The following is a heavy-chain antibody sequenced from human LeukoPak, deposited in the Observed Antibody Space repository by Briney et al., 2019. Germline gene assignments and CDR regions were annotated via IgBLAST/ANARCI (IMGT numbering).Heavy chain of an antibody. J-gene: IGHJ4*02. CDR2: ISSDGGST. Sequence: PGGSLRLSCAASGFSFNNYIMHWVRQPPGRGLEFVSAISSDGGSTYYANSVKGRFAISRDNSKNTLYLQMGSRRAEDMAVYYCARGRIGSGWYCDYWGQGTLVTVSS. CDR3: ARGRIGSGWYCDY. D-gene: IGHD6-19*01. CDR1: GFSFNNYI. V-gene: IGHV3-64*01.